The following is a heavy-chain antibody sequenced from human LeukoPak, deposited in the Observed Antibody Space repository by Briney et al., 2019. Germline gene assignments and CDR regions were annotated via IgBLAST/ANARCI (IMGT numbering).Heavy chain of an antibody. Sequence: SQTLSLTCTVSGASFSSGDQYWNWIRQSPGKGLEWIGSIHPSGTLYNNPSLESRVTMSMDTSKNQFSLKLNSVTAADTAVYFCSRGLDSRKLGYWGQGTLVTVSS. J-gene: IGHJ4*02. V-gene: IGHV4-31*03. CDR2: IHPSGTL. CDR3: SRGLDSRKLGY. D-gene: IGHD3-22*01. CDR1: GASFSSGDQY.